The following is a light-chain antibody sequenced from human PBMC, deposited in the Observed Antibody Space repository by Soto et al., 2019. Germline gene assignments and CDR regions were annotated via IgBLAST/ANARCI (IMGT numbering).Light chain of an antibody. CDR2: EVS. CDR3: CSYAGSYTYV. CDR1: SSDVGSYNY. Sequence: LTQPPSVSGSSGQSVAISCTGTSSDVGSYNYVSWYQQPPGKAPKLMIYEVSKRPSGVPDRFSGSKSGNTASLTISGLQAEDEADYYCCSYAGSYTYVFGTGTKVTVL. J-gene: IGLJ1*01. V-gene: IGLV2-11*01.